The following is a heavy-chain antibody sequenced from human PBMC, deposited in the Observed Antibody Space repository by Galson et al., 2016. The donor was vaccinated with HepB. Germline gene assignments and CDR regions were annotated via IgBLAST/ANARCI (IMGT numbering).Heavy chain of an antibody. V-gene: IGHV1-18*01. D-gene: IGHD2-2*01. CDR1: GYIFSSYG. Sequence: SVKVSCKASGYIFSSYGINWVRQAPRQGLEWMGWISAYDGNTKNIEKVQGRLTMTTDTSTSTAYMELRSLRPDDTAMYYCARDGGGLVSAAPDYWGQGTLVTVSS. CDR2: ISAYDGNT. J-gene: IGHJ4*02. CDR3: ARDGGGLVSAAPDY.